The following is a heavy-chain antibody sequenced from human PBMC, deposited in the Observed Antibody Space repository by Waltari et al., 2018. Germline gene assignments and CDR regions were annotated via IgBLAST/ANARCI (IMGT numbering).Heavy chain of an antibody. J-gene: IGHJ5*02. CDR3: AIFSKSANWIDP. CDR1: GGSISSRGSY. Sequence: QLQLQESGPGLVKPSATLSLTCTVSGGSISSRGSYWGWVRQPPGKGLEWIGSISFSGITYYNTSLMSRVTISVDTSKNQFSLKLTSVIAAETAVFYCAIFSKSANWIDPWGQGTLVTVSS. D-gene: IGHD3-3*02. V-gene: IGHV4-39*01. CDR2: ISFSGIT.